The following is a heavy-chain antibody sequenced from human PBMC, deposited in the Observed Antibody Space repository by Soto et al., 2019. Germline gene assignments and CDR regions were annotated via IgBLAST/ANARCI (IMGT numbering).Heavy chain of an antibody. CDR1: GYTFTAYH. J-gene: IGHJ6*02. V-gene: IGHV1-2*02. CDR3: ARNMDYYYGRGSGNGHGV. CDR2: INPKFGDT. D-gene: IGHD3-10*02. Sequence: QVQLVQSGAEVKEPGDSVRVSCEASGYTFTAYHIHWVPQAPGQGLEWMGWINPKFGDTTYAQDFQGRVSMTRDMSISTVYMELSRLTSDDTAIYYCARNMDYYYGRGSGNGHGVWGQGTTVTVFS.